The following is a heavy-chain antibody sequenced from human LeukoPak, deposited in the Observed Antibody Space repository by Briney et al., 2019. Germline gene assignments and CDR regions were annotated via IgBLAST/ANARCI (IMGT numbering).Heavy chain of an antibody. CDR3: ARADCSSTSCYEFDY. CDR1: GYTFAGYG. D-gene: IGHD2-2*01. V-gene: IGHV1-18*01. Sequence: ASVKVSCKASGYTFAGYGISWVRQAPGQGLEWMGWISAYNGNTNYAQKLQGRVTMTTDTSTSTAYMELRSLRSDDTAVYYCARADCSSTSCYEFDYWGQGTLVTVSS. J-gene: IGHJ4*02. CDR2: ISAYNGNT.